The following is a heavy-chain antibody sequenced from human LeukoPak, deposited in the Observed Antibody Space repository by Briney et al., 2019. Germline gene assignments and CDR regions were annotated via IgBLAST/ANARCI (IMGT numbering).Heavy chain of an antibody. Sequence: RSGGSLRLSCAASGFTFSSYWMSWVRQAPGKGLEWVANIKQDGSEKYYVDSVKGRFTISRDNAKNSLFLQMNSLRAEDTAVYFCAREAAAAGDGFDIWGQGTMVTVSS. CDR2: IKQDGSEK. CDR3: AREAAAAGDGFDI. D-gene: IGHD6-13*01. CDR1: GFTFSSYW. J-gene: IGHJ3*02. V-gene: IGHV3-7*01.